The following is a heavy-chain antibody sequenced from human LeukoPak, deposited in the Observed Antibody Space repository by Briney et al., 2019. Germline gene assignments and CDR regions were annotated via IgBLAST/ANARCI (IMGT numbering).Heavy chain of an antibody. CDR1: GFTFSSYG. CDR3: AKDYCSSTSCYTLGNYYYYMDV. J-gene: IGHJ6*03. D-gene: IGHD2-2*02. Sequence: GGSLRLSCAASGFTFSSYGMHWVRQAPGKGLEWVAFIRYDGSNKYYADSVKGRFTISRDNSKNTLYLQMNSLRVEDTAVYYCAKDYCSSTSCYTLGNYYYYMDVWGKGTTVTVSS. V-gene: IGHV3-30*02. CDR2: IRYDGSNK.